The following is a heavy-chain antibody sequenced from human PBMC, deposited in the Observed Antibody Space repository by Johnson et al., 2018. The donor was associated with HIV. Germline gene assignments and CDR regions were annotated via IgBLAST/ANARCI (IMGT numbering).Heavy chain of an antibody. CDR1: GFTFSSYG. J-gene: IGHJ3*02. CDR2: IRYDGSNK. CDR3: ARDRSKRGAFDI. V-gene: IGHV3-30*02. D-gene: IGHD2/OR15-2a*01. Sequence: QVQLVESGGGVVQPGGSLRLSCAASGFTFSSYGMHWVRQAPGKGLEWVAFIRYDGSNKYYADSVKGRFTISRENAKNSLYLQMNSLRAGDTAVYYCARDRSKRGAFDIWGQGTMVTVSS.